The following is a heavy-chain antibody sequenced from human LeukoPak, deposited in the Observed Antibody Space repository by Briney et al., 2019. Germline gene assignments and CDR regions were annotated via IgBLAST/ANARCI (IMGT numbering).Heavy chain of an antibody. CDR3: ARDTSGSLEILGDAFDM. V-gene: IGHV3-23*01. J-gene: IGHJ3*02. Sequence: GGSLRLACAASGFTFSSYAMSWVRQAPGKGLEWVSAVSGSGGSTYYADSVKGRFTISRDIAKNSLYLQMNSLRAEDTAVYFCARDTSGSLEILGDAFDMWGQGTVVTVPS. D-gene: IGHD3-16*01. CDR1: GFTFSSYA. CDR2: VSGSGGST.